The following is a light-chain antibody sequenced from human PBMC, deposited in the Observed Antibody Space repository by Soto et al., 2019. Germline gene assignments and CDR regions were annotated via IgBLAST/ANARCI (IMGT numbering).Light chain of an antibody. CDR1: SSDVGGYNY. J-gene: IGLJ1*01. V-gene: IGLV2-14*01. CDR3: SSYSSSRSYV. CDR2: DVS. Sequence: QSALTQPASVSGSPGQSITISCTGTSSDVGGYNYVSWYQQHPGKAPKLMIYDVSNRPSGVSNRFSGSKSGNTASLTISGLQAEDEADYYCSSYSSSRSYVFRTGAKVTV.